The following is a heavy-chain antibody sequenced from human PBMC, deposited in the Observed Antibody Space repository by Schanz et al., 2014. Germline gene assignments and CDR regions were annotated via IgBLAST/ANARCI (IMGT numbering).Heavy chain of an antibody. CDR3: ARGGRTTYNYYYGMDV. CDR2: IYYSGST. CDR1: GGSISSGGYY. V-gene: IGHV4-31*03. Sequence: QVQLQESGPGLVKPSQTLSLTCTVSGGSISSGGYYWSWIRQHPGKGLEWIGYIYYSGSTYYNPSLKSRVTISVDTSKNQFSLKLSSVTAADTAVYYCARGGRTTYNYYYGMDVWGQGTLVTVSS. J-gene: IGHJ6*02. D-gene: IGHD1-1*01.